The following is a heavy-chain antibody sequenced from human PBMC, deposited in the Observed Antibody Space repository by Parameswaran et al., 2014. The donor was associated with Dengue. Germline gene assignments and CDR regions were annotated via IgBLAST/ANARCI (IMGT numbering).Heavy chain of an antibody. V-gene: IGHV4-38-2*01. CDR2: IYHSGST. CDR3: ASIAVAAPGGVGATIDY. J-gene: IGHJ4*02. D-gene: IGHD1-26*01. Sequence: WIRQPPGKGLEWIGSIYHSGSTYYNPSLKSRVTISVDTSKNQFSLKLSSVTAADTAVYYCASIAVAAPGGVGATIDYWGQGTLVTVSS.